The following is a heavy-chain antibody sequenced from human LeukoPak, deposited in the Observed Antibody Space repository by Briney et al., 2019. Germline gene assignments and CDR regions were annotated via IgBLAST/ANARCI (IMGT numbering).Heavy chain of an antibody. V-gene: IGHV3-23*01. CDR1: GFTFSSYA. CDR2: ISCSGGST. Sequence: PGGSLRLSCAASGFTFSSYAMSWVRQAPGKGLEWVSAISCSGGSTYYADSVKGRFTISRDNSKNTLYLQMNTLRAGDTAVYYCAKNDAVRVDPHYYDYYRDVWGKGTTVTVSS. CDR3: AKNDAVRVDPHYYDYYRDV. J-gene: IGHJ6*03. D-gene: IGHD1-1*01.